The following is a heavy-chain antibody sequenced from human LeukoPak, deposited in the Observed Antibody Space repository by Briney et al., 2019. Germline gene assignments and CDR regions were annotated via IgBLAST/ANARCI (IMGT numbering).Heavy chain of an antibody. CDR1: GFTFSGSA. V-gene: IGHV3-73*01. J-gene: IGHJ3*02. CDR2: IRSKANSYAT. Sequence: GGSLRLSCAASGFTFSGSAMHWVRQASGKGLEWVGRIRSKANSYATAYAASVKGRFTISRDDSKNTAYLQMNSLKTEDTAVYYCTRHFSEAVAGTSIVDIWGQGTMVTVSS. D-gene: IGHD6-19*01. CDR3: TRHFSEAVAGTSIVDI.